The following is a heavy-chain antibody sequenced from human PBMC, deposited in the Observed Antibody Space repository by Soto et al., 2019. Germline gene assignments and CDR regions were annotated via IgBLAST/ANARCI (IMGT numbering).Heavy chain of an antibody. V-gene: IGHV1-18*01. CDR2: INTYNGNT. Sequence: QVQLVQSGAEVKNPGASVKVSCKASGYTFTRYGIGWARQAPGQGLEWMGWINTYNGNTNYAQNVQARVTRTTDTSTSTAYMELRSLRSNDTAIYYCAMVDVYVTPSPQDVWGQGTTVIVSS. J-gene: IGHJ6*02. CDR1: GYTFTRYG. D-gene: IGHD3-16*01. CDR3: AMVDVYVTPSPQDV.